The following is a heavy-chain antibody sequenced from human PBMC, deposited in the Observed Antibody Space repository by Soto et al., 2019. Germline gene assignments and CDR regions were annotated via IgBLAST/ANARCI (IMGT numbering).Heavy chain of an antibody. Sequence: QVQLVQSGAEVKKPGASVKVSCKASGYTFISFGISWVRQAPGLGLEWMGWISAYNGNTNYAQKLQGRVTMTTDTSTSTAYMELRSLRSDDTAVYYCARDLDDYVWGSYPSPDAFDIWGQGTMVTVSS. D-gene: IGHD3-16*02. V-gene: IGHV1-18*01. J-gene: IGHJ3*02. CDR2: ISAYNGNT. CDR3: ARDLDDYVWGSYPSPDAFDI. CDR1: GYTFISFG.